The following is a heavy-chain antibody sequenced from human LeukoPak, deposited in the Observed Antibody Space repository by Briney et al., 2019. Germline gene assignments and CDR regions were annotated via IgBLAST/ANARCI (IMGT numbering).Heavy chain of an antibody. CDR2: INHSGTT. V-gene: IGHV4-34*01. CDR1: GESLSGFY. D-gene: IGHD1-1*01. CDR3: ARASSVDKTTRWNPAYFGP. Sequence: SETLSLTCAVHGESLSGFYWSWLRQPPGKGLEWIGEINHSGTTNYNPSLKSRVTISVDTSKNQVSLNLASVTAADTAVYYCARASSVDKTTRWNPAYFGPWGQGTLVTVSS. J-gene: IGHJ5*02.